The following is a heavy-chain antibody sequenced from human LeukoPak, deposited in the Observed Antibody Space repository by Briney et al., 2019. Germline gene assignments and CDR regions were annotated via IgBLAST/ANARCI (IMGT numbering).Heavy chain of an antibody. CDR3: ATDAILYLVVVPAAI. CDR1: GFTFSSYA. D-gene: IGHD2-2*01. J-gene: IGHJ3*02. CDR2: ISGSGCST. Sequence: GGSLRLSCAASGFTFSSYAMSWVCQAPGKGLEWVSAISGSGCSTYYADSVKGGFTISRDNSKNTLYLQMNSLRAEDTAVYYCATDAILYLVVVPAAIWGEETMVIVLS. V-gene: IGHV3-23*01.